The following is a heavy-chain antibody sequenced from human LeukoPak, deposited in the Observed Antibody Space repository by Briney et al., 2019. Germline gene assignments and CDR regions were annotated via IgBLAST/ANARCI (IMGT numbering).Heavy chain of an antibody. CDR3: ARGGYCTNGVCYFVFDY. J-gene: IGHJ4*02. CDR2: IYYSGST. V-gene: IGHV4-59*08. Sequence: PSETLSLTCTVSGGSISSYYWSWIRQPPGKGLEWIGYIYYSGSTNYNPSLKSRVTISVDTSKNQFSLKLSSVTAADTAVYYCARGGYCTNGVCYFVFDYWGQGTLVTVSS. CDR1: GGSISSYY. D-gene: IGHD2-8*01.